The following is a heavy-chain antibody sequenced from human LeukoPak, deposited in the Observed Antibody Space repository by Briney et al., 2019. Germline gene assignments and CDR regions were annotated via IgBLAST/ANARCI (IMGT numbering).Heavy chain of an antibody. CDR2: ISGSGGST. D-gene: IGHD5-18*01. CDR1: GFTFDDYA. CDR3: ARPSNTAMVPYYFDY. Sequence: PGRSLRLSCAASGFTFDDYAMHWVRQAPGKGLEWVSAISGSGGSTYYADSVKGRFTISRDNSKNTLYLQMNSLRAEDAAVYYCARPSNTAMVPYYFDYWGQGTLVTVSS. V-gene: IGHV3-23*01. J-gene: IGHJ4*02.